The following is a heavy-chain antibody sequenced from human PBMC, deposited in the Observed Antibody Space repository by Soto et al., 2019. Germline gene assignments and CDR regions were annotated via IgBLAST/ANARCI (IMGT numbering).Heavy chain of an antibody. V-gene: IGHV3-23*01. Sequence: GGSLRLSCAASGFASTSYAMSWVRQAPGKGLEWVSAISGSGGSTYYADSVKGRFTISRDNSKNTLYLQMNSLRAEDTAVYYCAKNQGYSYGHPYYFDYWGQGTLVTVSS. D-gene: IGHD5-18*01. CDR1: GFASTSYA. CDR2: ISGSGGST. CDR3: AKNQGYSYGHPYYFDY. J-gene: IGHJ4*02.